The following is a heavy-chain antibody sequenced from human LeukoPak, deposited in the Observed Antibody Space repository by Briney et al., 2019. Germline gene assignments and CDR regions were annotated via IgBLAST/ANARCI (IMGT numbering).Heavy chain of an antibody. CDR2: ISGSGGST. CDR1: GFTFSSYA. D-gene: IGHD6-13*01. V-gene: IGHV3-23*01. Sequence: PGGSLRLSCAASGFTFSSYAVSWVRQAPGKGLEWVSAISGSGGSTYYADSVKGRFTISRDNSKNTLYLQMNSLRAEDTAVYYCAKGLQLVPDFIGYWGQGTLVTVSS. J-gene: IGHJ4*02. CDR3: AKGLQLVPDFIGY.